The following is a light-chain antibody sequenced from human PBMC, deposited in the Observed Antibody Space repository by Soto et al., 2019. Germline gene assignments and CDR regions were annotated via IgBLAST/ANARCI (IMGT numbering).Light chain of an antibody. Sequence: IQLTQSPSSLSASVGDRVTITCRASQGISRSLAWYQQKPGKAPNLLIFEASTLQSGVPSRFTGIGSGTDFTLTISGLQPADFATYYCQQLNGYPFTFGQGTRLEMK. CDR3: QQLNGYPFT. J-gene: IGKJ5*01. V-gene: IGKV1-9*01. CDR1: QGISRS. CDR2: EAS.